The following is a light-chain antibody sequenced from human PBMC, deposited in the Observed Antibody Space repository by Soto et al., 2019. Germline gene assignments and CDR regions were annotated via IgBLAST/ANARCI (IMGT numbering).Light chain of an antibody. J-gene: IGKJ1*01. Sequence: EIVLTQSPGTLSFSPGERATLSCRASQSVGSNYLAWYQQRPGQPPNLLIFGASHRAPDIPDRFSGSGSGTDFTLTISRLEPEDFAVYYCQQYGGSVQTFGQGTKVDIK. CDR2: GAS. V-gene: IGKV3-20*01. CDR1: QSVGSNY. CDR3: QQYGGSVQT.